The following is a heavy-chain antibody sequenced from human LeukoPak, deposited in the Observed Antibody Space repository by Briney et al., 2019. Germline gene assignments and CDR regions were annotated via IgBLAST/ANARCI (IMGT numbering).Heavy chain of an antibody. CDR3: ARGRGYDILTGYYGGRYNWFDP. Sequence: SETLSFTCTVSGCFISSYYWIWLRQPPGKELEWFGYIYYSDSTHYNPSLKSRVTISVDTSKNQFSLKLSSVTAADTAVYYCARGRGYDILTGYYGGRYNWFDPWGQGTLVTVSS. J-gene: IGHJ5*02. D-gene: IGHD3-9*01. CDR1: GCFISSYY. V-gene: IGHV4-59*01. CDR2: IYYSDST.